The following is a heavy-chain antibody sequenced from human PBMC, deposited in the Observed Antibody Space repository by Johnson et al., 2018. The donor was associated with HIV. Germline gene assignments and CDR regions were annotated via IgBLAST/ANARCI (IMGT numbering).Heavy chain of an antibody. V-gene: IGHV3-7*01. CDR3: ARSSTVVTPHDI. CDR2: IKQDGSEK. CDR1: GFTFSSYW. Sequence: VQLVESGGVVVQPGGSLRLSCAASGFTFSSYWMSWVRQAPGKGLEWVANIKQDGSEKYYVDSVKGRFTISRDNSKNTLYLQMNSLRAEDTAVYYCARSSTVVTPHDIWGQGTMVTVSS. D-gene: IGHD4-23*01. J-gene: IGHJ3*02.